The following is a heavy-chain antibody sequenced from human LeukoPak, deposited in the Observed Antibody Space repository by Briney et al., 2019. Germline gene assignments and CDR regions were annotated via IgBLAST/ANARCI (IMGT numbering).Heavy chain of an antibody. CDR3: ARAYSSGWTGFDY. V-gene: IGHV3-20*04. D-gene: IGHD6-19*01. Sequence: GGSLRLSCGASGFTFDDYGMSWVRQAPGKGLEWVSGINWNGGSTGYADSVKGRVTISRDNAKESLYLQMNGLRAEDTALYYCARAYSSGWTGFDYWGQGTLVTVSS. CDR1: GFTFDDYG. CDR2: INWNGGST. J-gene: IGHJ4*02.